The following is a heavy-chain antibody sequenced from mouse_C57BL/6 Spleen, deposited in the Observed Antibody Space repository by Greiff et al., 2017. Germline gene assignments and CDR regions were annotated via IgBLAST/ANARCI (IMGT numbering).Heavy chain of an antibody. D-gene: IGHD2-5*01. CDR3: AAPSYYSNYEFAY. CDR1: GYAFSSSW. Sequence: QVQLQQSGPELVKPGASVKISCKASGYAFSSSWMNWVKQRPGKGLEWIGRIYPGDGDTNYNGKFKGKATLTADKSSSTAYMQLSSLTSEDSAVYFCAAPSYYSNYEFAYWGQGTLVTVSA. V-gene: IGHV1-82*01. J-gene: IGHJ3*01. CDR2: IYPGDGDT.